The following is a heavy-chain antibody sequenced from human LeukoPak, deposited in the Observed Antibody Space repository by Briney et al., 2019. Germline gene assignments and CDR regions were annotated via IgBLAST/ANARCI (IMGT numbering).Heavy chain of an antibody. D-gene: IGHD3-9*01. J-gene: IGHJ4*02. CDR3: AKWGDFDVLTGYYVPDF. Sequence: GGSLRLSCAASGFTFSNYAMSWVRQAPGKGLEWVSAITGSSGNTYYADSVKGRFTISRDNCKNTLYLQMNSLRDEDTAVYYCAKWGDFDVLTGYYVPDFWGQGTLVTVSS. V-gene: IGHV3-23*01. CDR2: ITGSSGNT. CDR1: GFTFSNYA.